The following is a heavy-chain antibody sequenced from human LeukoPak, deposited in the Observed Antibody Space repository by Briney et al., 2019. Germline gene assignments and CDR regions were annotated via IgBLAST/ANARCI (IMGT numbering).Heavy chain of an antibody. V-gene: IGHV4-61*01. J-gene: IGHJ4*02. CDR3: AREGTGLEEYFDY. Sequence: PSETLSLTCTVSGGSVSRGRYYWSWIRQPPGKGLEWIGDIYYSGSTNYNPSLKNRVTISVDTSKNQFSLKLSSVTAADTAVYYCAREGTGLEEYFDYWGQGTLVTVSS. CDR1: GGSVSRGRYY. D-gene: IGHD1/OR15-1a*01. CDR2: IYYSGST.